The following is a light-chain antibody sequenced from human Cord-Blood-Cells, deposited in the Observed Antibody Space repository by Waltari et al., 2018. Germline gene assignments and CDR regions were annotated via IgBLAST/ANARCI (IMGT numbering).Light chain of an antibody. J-gene: IGKJ4*01. CDR2: DAS. Sequence: EIVLTQSPATLSLSPGQRATLSCMAIQSVSSYLAWYQQKPGQAPRLRIYDASTGATGIPARFSGSGSGTDFTLSIRSIEPEDFAVYSCQQRSNWPTFGGGTKVEIK. CDR3: QQRSNWPT. V-gene: IGKV3-11*01. CDR1: QSVSSY.